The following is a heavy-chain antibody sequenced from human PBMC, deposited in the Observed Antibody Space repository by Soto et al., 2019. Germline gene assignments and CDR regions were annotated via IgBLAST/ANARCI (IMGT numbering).Heavy chain of an antibody. J-gene: IGHJ3*02. CDR1: GFTFTSSA. CDR3: AARGLYFDWLASFGFDI. CDR2: IVVGSGNT. Sequence: ASVKVSCKASGFTFTSSAVQWVRQARGQRLEWIGWIVVGSGNTNYAQKFQERVTITRDMSTSTAYMELSSLRSEDTAVYYCAARGLYFDWLASFGFDIWGQGTMVIVSS. V-gene: IGHV1-58*01. D-gene: IGHD3-9*01.